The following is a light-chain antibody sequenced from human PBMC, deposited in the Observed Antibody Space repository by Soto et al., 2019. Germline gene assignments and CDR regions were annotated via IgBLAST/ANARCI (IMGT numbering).Light chain of an antibody. CDR2: AAS. Sequence: DIQLTQSPSFLSASVGDRVTITCRASQGISAYLAWYQQKPGKAPKLLIYAASTLQSGVPSRFSGSGSGTEYTPTVCSPQPVDLATYYCQQLNTYPPLTFGGGTNVEIK. J-gene: IGKJ4*01. CDR1: QGISAY. CDR3: QQLNTYPPLT. V-gene: IGKV1-9*01.